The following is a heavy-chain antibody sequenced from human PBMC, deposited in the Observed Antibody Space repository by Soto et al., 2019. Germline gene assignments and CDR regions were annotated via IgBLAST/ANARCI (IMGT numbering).Heavy chain of an antibody. CDR1: GFTFTSSA. J-gene: IGHJ6*02. CDR2: IVVGSGNT. D-gene: IGHD2-2*01. Sequence: QMQLVQSGPEVKKPGTSVKVSCKASGFTFTSSAVQWVRQARGQRLEWIGWIVVGSGNTNYAQKFQERDTITRDMSTSTAYMEVSSLRSEDTAVYYCAASWCSSTSCYPLDYYYYGMDVWGQGTTVTVSS. CDR3: AASWCSSTSCYPLDYYYYGMDV. V-gene: IGHV1-58*01.